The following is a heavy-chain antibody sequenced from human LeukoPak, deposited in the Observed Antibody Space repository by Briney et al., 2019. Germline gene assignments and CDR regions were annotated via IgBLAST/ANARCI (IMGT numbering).Heavy chain of an antibody. D-gene: IGHD6-13*01. CDR2: MNPNSGNT. J-gene: IGHJ4*02. V-gene: IGHV1-8*01. CDR1: EYSFTSHD. CDR3: ASALKRGSAGTLIDH. Sequence: GASVKVSCKASEYSFTSHDINWVRQATGQGLEWMGWMNPNSGNTGYAQKFQDRVTMTRNTSISTAYLELSSLGSEDTAMYYCASALKRGSAGTLIDHWGQGTLVTVSS.